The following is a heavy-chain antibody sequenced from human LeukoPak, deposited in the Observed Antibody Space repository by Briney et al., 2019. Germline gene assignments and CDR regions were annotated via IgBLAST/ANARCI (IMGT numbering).Heavy chain of an antibody. J-gene: IGHJ6*03. D-gene: IGHD2-15*01. Sequence: ASVKVSCKASGGTFSSYAISWVRQAPGQGLEWMGAIIPIFGTANYAQKFQGRVTITADESTSTAYMELSSLRSEDTAVYYCARGLLPRAERPRYYYYMDVWGKGTPVTVSS. CDR2: IIPIFGTA. CDR3: ARGLLPRAERPRYYYYMDV. V-gene: IGHV1-69*01. CDR1: GGTFSSYA.